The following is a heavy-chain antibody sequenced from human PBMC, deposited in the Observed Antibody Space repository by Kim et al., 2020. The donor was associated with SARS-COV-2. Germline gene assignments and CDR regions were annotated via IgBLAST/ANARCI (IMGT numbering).Heavy chain of an antibody. CDR3: ARVDEYSSSWYSFDY. J-gene: IGHJ4*02. V-gene: IGHV3-30*07. Sequence: ADSVKGRFTSAGDNSKNTLYLQMNSLRAEDTAVYYCARVDEYSSSWYSFDYWGQGTLVTVSS. D-gene: IGHD6-13*01.